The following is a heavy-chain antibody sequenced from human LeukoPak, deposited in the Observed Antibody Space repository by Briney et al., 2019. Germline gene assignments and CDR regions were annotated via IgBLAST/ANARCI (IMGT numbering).Heavy chain of an antibody. Sequence: PGGSLRLSCAASGFDFTRYSMNWVRQAPGKGLEWVSFITSSSTIIFYADSVKGRFTISRDNAKNSLYLQMNSLRAEDTAVYYCARVGAGGGTYHDFWSGYPSDYWGQGNLVTVSS. CDR1: GFDFTRYS. CDR3: ARVGAGGGTYHDFWSGYPSDY. D-gene: IGHD3-3*01. V-gene: IGHV3-48*01. CDR2: ITSSSTII. J-gene: IGHJ4*02.